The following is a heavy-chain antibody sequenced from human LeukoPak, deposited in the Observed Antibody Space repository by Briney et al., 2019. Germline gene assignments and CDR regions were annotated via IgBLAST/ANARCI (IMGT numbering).Heavy chain of an antibody. CDR2: MNPNSGNT. Sequence: ASVKVSCKASGYTFTSYGINWVRQATGQGLEWMGWMNPNSGNTGYAQKFQGRVTITRNTSISTAYMELSSLRSEGTAVYYCARAGRKSRRDYYYYMDVWGKGTTVTVSS. CDR1: GYTFTSYG. D-gene: IGHD1-14*01. J-gene: IGHJ6*03. CDR3: ARAGRKSRRDYYYYMDV. V-gene: IGHV1-8*03.